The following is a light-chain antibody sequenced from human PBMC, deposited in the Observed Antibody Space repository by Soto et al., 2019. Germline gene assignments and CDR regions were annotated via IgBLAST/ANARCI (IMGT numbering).Light chain of an antibody. CDR2: EVS. CDR3: SSYTVSSTWV. V-gene: IGLV2-14*01. CDR1: NSDVGIYDF. Sequence: QSVLTQPASVSGTPGQSITISCTGSNSDVGIYDFVSWYQHHPGRAPKLIVSEVSHRPSGVSNRFSGSKSGNTASLTISGLQSEDEADYYCSSYTVSSTWVFGGGTKVTVL. J-gene: IGLJ3*02.